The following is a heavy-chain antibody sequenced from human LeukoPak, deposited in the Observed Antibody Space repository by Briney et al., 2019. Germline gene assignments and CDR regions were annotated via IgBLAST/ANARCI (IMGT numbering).Heavy chain of an antibody. V-gene: IGHV4-38-2*02. CDR2: IYHSGST. J-gene: IGHJ3*02. D-gene: IGHD3-10*01. CDR3: ASSAVDAFDI. CDR1: GYSISSGYY. Sequence: SETLSLTCTVSGYSISSGYYWGWIRQPPGKGLEWIGSIYHSGSTYYNPSLKSRVTISVDTSKNQFSLKLSSVTAADTAVYYCASSAVDAFDIWGQGTMVTVSS.